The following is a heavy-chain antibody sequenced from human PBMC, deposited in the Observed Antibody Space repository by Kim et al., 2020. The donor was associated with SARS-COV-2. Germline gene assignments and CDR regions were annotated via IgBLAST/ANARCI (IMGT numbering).Heavy chain of an antibody. D-gene: IGHD1-1*01. CDR3: ARGGWNHLYYYYGMDV. V-gene: IGHV1-69*13. Sequence: SVKVFCKASGGTFSSYAISWVRQAPGQGLEWMGGIIPIFGTANYAKKFQGRVTITADESTSTAYMELSSLRSEDTAVYYCARGGWNHLYYYYGMDVWGQGTTVTVSS. CDR2: IIPIFGTA. J-gene: IGHJ6*02. CDR1: GGTFSSYA.